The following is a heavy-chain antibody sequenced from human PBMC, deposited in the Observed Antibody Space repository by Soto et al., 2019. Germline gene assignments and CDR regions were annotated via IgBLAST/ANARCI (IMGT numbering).Heavy chain of an antibody. CDR2: VHGGGST. CDR3: AGRLTTAASLDY. D-gene: IGHD3-16*01. Sequence: VQLVESGGGLIQPGGSLRLSCAASGFTVSNNHMTWVRQAAGKGLELVSFVHGGGSTSYADSVQGRFTISRDNSKNTLYLQMGSLRAEDTAIYYCAGRLTTAASLDYWGRGTLVTVSS. CDR1: GFTVSNNH. J-gene: IGHJ4*02. V-gene: IGHV3-53*01.